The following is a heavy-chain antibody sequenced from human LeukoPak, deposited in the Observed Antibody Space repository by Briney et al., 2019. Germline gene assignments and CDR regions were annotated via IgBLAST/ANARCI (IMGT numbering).Heavy chain of an antibody. D-gene: IGHD2-8*01. Sequence: GGSLRLSCAAYGFTFSSYSMNWVRQAPGKGLEWVSSISSSSSYIYYADSVKGRFTISRDNSKNTLYLQMNSLGAEDTAVYYCTRVGQSYSTSGQALDHWGQGTLVTVSS. CDR2: ISSSSSYI. J-gene: IGHJ4*02. V-gene: IGHV3-21*01. CDR1: GFTFSSYS. CDR3: TRVGQSYSTSGQALDH.